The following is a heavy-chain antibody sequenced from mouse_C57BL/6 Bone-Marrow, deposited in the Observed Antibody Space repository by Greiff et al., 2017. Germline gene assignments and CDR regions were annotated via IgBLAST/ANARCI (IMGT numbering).Heavy chain of an antibody. CDR1: GYTFTSYW. D-gene: IGHD1-1*01. J-gene: IGHJ1*03. Sequence: QVQLQQPGAELVRPGSSVKLSCKASGYTFTSYWMHWVKQRPIQGLEWIGNIDPSDSETHYNQKFKDKATLTVDKSSSTAYMQLSSLTSEDSAVYYCARGFITTVVAEYFDVWGTGTTVTVSS. V-gene: IGHV1-52*01. CDR2: IDPSDSET. CDR3: ARGFITTVVAEYFDV.